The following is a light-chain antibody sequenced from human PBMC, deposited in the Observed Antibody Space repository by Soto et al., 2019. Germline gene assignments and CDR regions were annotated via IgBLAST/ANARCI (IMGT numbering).Light chain of an antibody. CDR1: QSVRSNY. CDR3: QHYGSSPGH. V-gene: IGKV3-20*01. CDR2: GAS. Sequence: IVLTKSPGTLSLYPGERANLSCRASQSVRSNYLAWYQQKTGQAPRLIIYGASTRATGIPDSFSGSGSGTDFNLTISRLEPEDFAVYYWQHYGSSPGHFGPGTKVEI. J-gene: IGKJ3*01.